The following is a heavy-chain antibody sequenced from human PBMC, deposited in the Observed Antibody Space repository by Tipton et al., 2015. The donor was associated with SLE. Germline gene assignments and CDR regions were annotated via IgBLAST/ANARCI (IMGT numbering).Heavy chain of an antibody. CDR1: GVTIFEHA. CDR2: IKNDGSEK. V-gene: IGHV3-7*01. J-gene: IGHJ6*02. Sequence: SLRLSCAVSGVTIFEHAIHWVRQVPGKGLEWAANIKNDGSEKYYVDSVKGRFTISRDNAKNSLYLQMSSLRAEDTAVYYCARGHYGLDVWGQGTTVTVSS. CDR3: ARGHYGLDV.